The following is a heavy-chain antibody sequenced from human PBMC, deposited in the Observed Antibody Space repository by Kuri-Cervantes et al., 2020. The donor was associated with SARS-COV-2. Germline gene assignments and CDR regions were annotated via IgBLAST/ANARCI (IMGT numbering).Heavy chain of an antibody. Sequence: GESLKISCAASGFTFSSYGMHWVRQAPGKGLEWVSSISSSSSYIYYADSVKGRFTISRDNAKNSLYLQMNSLRAEDTAVYYCATPRRYSGYDFDYWGQGTLVTVSS. V-gene: IGHV3-21*01. CDR1: GFTFSSYG. J-gene: IGHJ4*02. CDR2: ISSSSSYI. CDR3: ATPRRYSGYDFDY. D-gene: IGHD5-12*01.